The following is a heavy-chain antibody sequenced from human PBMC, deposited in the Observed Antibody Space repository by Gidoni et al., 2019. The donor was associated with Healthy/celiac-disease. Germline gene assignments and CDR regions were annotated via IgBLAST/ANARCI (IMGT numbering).Heavy chain of an antibody. CDR2: SNHSGST. Sequence: QVQLQQWGAGLLKPSAPLSPPGVVYGGSFSGYYCSGTRHPPGKGLEWIGESNHSGSTNYNPSLKSRVTISVDTSKKQFSLKLSSVTAADTAVYYCARGLGIAARYYYYYYGMDVWGQGTTVTVSS. J-gene: IGHJ6*02. V-gene: IGHV4-34*01. CDR1: GGSFSGYY. D-gene: IGHD6-6*01. CDR3: ARGLGIAARYYYYYYGMDV.